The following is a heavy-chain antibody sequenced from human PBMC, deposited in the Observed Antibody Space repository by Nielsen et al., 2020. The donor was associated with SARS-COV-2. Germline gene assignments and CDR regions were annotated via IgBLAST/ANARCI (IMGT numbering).Heavy chain of an antibody. V-gene: IGHV4-34*01. Sequence: PGKGLEWIGEINHSGSTNYNPSLKSRVTISVDTSKNQFSLKLSSVTAADTAVYYCARVVVVVRLRGWFDYWGQGTLVTVSS. J-gene: IGHJ4*02. CDR3: ARVVVVVRLRGWFDY. CDR2: INHSGST. D-gene: IGHD2-21*01.